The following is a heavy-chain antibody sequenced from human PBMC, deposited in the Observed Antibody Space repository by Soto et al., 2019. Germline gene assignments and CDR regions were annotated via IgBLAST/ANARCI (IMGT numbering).Heavy chain of an antibody. J-gene: IGHJ6*02. V-gene: IGHV3-30*18. CDR3: AKDVELERPYGMDV. D-gene: IGHD1-1*01. CDR1: RFTFSSYG. Sequence: QVQLVQSGGGVVQPGRSLRLSCAASRFTFSSYGMHWVRQAPGKGLVWVAFISYDGSNKYYADSVKGRFTISRDTSKNTLCLQMNSLRAEDTAVYYFAKDVELERPYGMDVWGQGTTVTVSS. CDR2: ISYDGSNK.